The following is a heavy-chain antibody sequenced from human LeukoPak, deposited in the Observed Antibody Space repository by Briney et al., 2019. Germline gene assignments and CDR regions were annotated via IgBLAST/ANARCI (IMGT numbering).Heavy chain of an antibody. J-gene: IGHJ4*02. CDR2: ISSYGDKT. CDR1: GFTFSNCA. Sequence: GGSLRLSRSASGFTFSNCAMHWVRQAPGKGPEYVSVISSYGDKTYYADSVKGRFTISRDNSKNTVSLQVSSLRAEDTAVYYCVKDLYKGDTSSWYYFDYWGQGTLVTVSS. V-gene: IGHV3-64D*06. D-gene: IGHD6-13*01. CDR3: VKDLYKGDTSSWYYFDY.